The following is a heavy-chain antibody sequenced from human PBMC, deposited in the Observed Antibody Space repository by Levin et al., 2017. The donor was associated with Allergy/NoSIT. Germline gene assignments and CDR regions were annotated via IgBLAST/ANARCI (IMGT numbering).Heavy chain of an antibody. J-gene: IGHJ4*02. Sequence: GGSLRLSCAASGFTFSSYGMHWVRQAPGKGLEWVAVIWYDGSNKYYADSVKGRFTISRDNSKNTLYLQMNSLRAEDTAVYYCVRNPTPTVTTGGWGQGTLVTVSS. D-gene: IGHD4-17*01. CDR3: VRNPTPTVTTGG. V-gene: IGHV3-33*01. CDR1: GFTFSSYG. CDR2: IWYDGSNK.